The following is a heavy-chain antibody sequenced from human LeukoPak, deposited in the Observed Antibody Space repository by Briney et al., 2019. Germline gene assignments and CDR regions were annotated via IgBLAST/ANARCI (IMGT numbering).Heavy chain of an antibody. J-gene: IGHJ4*02. D-gene: IGHD3-22*01. Sequence: GASLKVSCKASGYTFTSYAMNWVRQAPGQGLEWMGWINTNTGNPTYAQGFTGRFVFSLDTSVSTAYLQISSLKAEDTAVYYCARRDHTRNYYDSSGAYDYWGQGTLVTVSS. CDR2: INTNTGNP. V-gene: IGHV7-4-1*02. CDR1: GYTFTSYA. CDR3: ARRDHTRNYYDSSGAYDY.